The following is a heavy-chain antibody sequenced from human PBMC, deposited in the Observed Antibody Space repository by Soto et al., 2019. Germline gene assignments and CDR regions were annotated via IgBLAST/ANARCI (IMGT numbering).Heavy chain of an antibody. D-gene: IGHD2-21*01. J-gene: IGHJ4*02. CDR1: GVTLSNFG. CDR3: VGEVASGY. V-gene: IGHV3-30*03. Sequence: QVQLVESGGGVVQPGRSLRLSCAASGVTLSNFGMHWVRQAPGKGLEWVAVISRDGSTMFYADSVKGRFTISRDSSRNTLYLQRNSRRAEDTAVYHCVGEVASGYWGQGTLVTVSS. CDR2: ISRDGSTM.